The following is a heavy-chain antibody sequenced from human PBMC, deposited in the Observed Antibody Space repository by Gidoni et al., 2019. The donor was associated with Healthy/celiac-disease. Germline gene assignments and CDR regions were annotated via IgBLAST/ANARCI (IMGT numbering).Heavy chain of an antibody. CDR3: ARADYYYDLLLDY. J-gene: IGHJ4*02. Sequence: EVQLVESGGGLVQPGGSLRLSCAASGFTFSSYSMNWVRQAPGKGLEWVSYISSSSSTIYYADSVKGRFTISRDNAKNSLYLQMNSLRAEDTAVYYCARADYYYDLLLDYWGQGTLVTVSS. CDR1: GFTFSSYS. CDR2: ISSSSSTI. V-gene: IGHV3-48*04. D-gene: IGHD3-22*01.